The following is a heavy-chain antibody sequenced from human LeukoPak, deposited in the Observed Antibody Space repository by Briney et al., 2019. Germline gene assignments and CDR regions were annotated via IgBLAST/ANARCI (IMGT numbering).Heavy chain of an antibody. Sequence: PSETLSLTCTVSGDSISTYYWSWIRQPAGKRLEWIGRIYTSGSTNYNPSLKSRVTMSVDTSKNQFSLKLSSVTAADTAVYYCARDPYRDNWFDPWGQGTLVTVSS. CDR1: GDSISTYY. CDR3: ARDPYRDNWFDP. V-gene: IGHV4-4*07. D-gene: IGHD2-2*01. CDR2: IYTSGST. J-gene: IGHJ5*02.